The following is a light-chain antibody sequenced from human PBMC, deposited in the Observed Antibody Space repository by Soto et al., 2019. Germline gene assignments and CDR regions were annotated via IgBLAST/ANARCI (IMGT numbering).Light chain of an antibody. Sequence: EIALTQSPGTLSLSPGEGATLSCRASQGVDSKHLAWYQQKPGQAPRLLIYAASSRATGIPDRFSGSGSGTDFTLSISRRETEDFAVYYCQQYGKSPGISFGQGTRLEIK. V-gene: IGKV3-20*01. CDR2: AAS. CDR1: QGVDSKH. CDR3: QQYGKSPGIS. J-gene: IGKJ5*01.